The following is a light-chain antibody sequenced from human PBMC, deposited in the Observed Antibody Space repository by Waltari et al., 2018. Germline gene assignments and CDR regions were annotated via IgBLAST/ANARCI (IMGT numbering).Light chain of an antibody. Sequence: ELVLTQSPATLPLSPGERATLSCRASQSIGSHVAWYQQRPGQAPRLLISETFNRATGIPARFSASGSGTDFTLTISSLEPEDFAVYYCQQRPSWTFGQGTKVEIK. J-gene: IGKJ1*01. CDR3: QQRPSWT. CDR1: QSIGSH. V-gene: IGKV3-11*01. CDR2: ETF.